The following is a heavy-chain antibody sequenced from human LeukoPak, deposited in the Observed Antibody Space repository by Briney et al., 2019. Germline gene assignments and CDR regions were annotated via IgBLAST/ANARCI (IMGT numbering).Heavy chain of an antibody. V-gene: IGHV3-11*04. CDR1: GFTVSSNY. Sequence: PGGSLRLSCAASGFTVSSNYMSWVRQAPGKGLEWVSYISSFGSTIYYADSVKGRFTISRDNAKNSLYLQMNSLRAEDTAVYYCARVMVVPSSDFDYWGQGTLVTVSS. CDR3: ARVMVVPSSDFDY. J-gene: IGHJ4*02. CDR2: ISSFGSTI. D-gene: IGHD2-15*01.